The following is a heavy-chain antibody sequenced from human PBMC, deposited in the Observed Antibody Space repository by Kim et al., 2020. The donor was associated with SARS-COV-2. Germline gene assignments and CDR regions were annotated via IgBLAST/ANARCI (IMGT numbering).Heavy chain of an antibody. Sequence: SETLSLTCTVSGGSISSYYWSWIRQPAGKGLEWIGRIYTSGSTNYNPSLKSRVTMSVDTSKNQFSLKLISVTAADTAVYYCASLSYSGSHDYWGQGTLVTVSS. D-gene: IGHD1-26*01. CDR2: IYTSGST. V-gene: IGHV4-4*07. J-gene: IGHJ4*02. CDR1: GGSISSYY. CDR3: ASLSYSGSHDY.